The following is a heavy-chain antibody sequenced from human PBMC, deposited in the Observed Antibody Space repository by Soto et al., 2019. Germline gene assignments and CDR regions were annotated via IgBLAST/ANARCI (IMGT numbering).Heavy chain of an antibody. V-gene: IGHV4-39*01. CDR3: ARHLTYCSAGSCYSDFPYYGMDV. D-gene: IGHD2-15*01. CDR1: GGSISSSSYY. J-gene: IGHJ6*02. Sequence: QLQLQESGPGLVKPSETLSLTCTVSGGSISSSSYYWGWIRQPPGKGLEWIGSIFYSGSTYYNPSLKCRVTLSVDTSKNQFSLKLSSVTAADTAVYYCARHLTYCSAGSCYSDFPYYGMDVWGQGTTVTVSS. CDR2: IFYSGST.